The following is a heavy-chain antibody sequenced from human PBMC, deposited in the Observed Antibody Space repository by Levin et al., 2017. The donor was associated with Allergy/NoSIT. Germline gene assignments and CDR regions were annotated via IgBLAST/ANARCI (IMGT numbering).Heavy chain of an antibody. V-gene: IGHV4-4*02. CDR1: GGSISSSNW. D-gene: IGHD3-10*01. Sequence: SETLSLTCAVSGGSISSSNWWSWVRQPPGKGLEWIGEIYHSGSTNYNPSLKSRVTISVDKSKNQFSLKLSSVTAADTAVYYCARRGGDMVRGVSLDYWGQGTLVTVSS. CDR3: ARRGGDMVRGVSLDY. CDR2: IYHSGST. J-gene: IGHJ4*02.